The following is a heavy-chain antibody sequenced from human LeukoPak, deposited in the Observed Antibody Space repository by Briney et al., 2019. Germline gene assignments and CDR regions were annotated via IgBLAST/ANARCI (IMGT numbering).Heavy chain of an antibody. CDR2: IYSGGST. CDR3: ASAGYSSGWYPYYFDY. V-gene: IGHV3-53*04. CDR1: GFTVSSNY. J-gene: IGHJ4*02. D-gene: IGHD6-19*01. Sequence: GGSLRLSCAASGFTVSSNYMSWVRRAPGKGLEWVSVIYSGGSTYYADSVKGRFTISRHNSKNTLYLQMNSLRAEDTAVYYCASAGYSSGWYPYYFDYWGQGTLVTVSS.